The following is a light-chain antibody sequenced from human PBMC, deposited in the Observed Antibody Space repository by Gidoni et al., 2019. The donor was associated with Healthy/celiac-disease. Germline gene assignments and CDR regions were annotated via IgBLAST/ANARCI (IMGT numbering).Light chain of an antibody. V-gene: IGKV1-5*03. Sequence: DIKMTQSPSTLSASGGDRVTITCRARQSISIWLAWYQPKPGKAPKLLIYKASSLEIGVPSRCSGSGSGTEFTLTISSLQPDDFATYYCQQYNSYPYPFGQGTKLEIK. J-gene: IGKJ2*01. CDR3: QQYNSYPYP. CDR1: QSISIW. CDR2: KAS.